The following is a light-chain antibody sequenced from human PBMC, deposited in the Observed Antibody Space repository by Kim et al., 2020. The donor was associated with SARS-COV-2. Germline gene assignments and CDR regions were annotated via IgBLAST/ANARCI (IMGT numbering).Light chain of an antibody. CDR2: AAS. J-gene: IGKJ1*01. CDR3: QQYNDYPRT. V-gene: IGKV1-8*01. CDR1: QGVSSY. Sequence: AIRITQSPSSLSASTGDRVTITCRASQGVSSYLAWYQQKPGKAPKLLIHAASTLQSGVPSRFSGSGSGTDFTLTISCLQSEDFATYYCQQYNDYPRTFGQGTKVEI.